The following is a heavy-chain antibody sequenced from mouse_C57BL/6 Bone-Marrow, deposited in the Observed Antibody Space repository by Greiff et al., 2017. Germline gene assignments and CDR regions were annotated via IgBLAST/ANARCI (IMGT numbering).Heavy chain of an antibody. CDR2: MHPNGGSP. J-gene: IGHJ4*01. CDR1: GYTFTNYW. CDR3: ASSYDYDDYTMDY. V-gene: IGHV1-64*01. D-gene: IGHD2-4*01. Sequence: VQLQQPGVELVKPGASVKLSCKASGYTFTNYWMHWVKQRPGQGLEWIGMMHPNGGSPDYNEKFKSEATLSVDKSSRTAYMELSSLTSEDSAVYYCASSYDYDDYTMDYWGQGTSVTVSS.